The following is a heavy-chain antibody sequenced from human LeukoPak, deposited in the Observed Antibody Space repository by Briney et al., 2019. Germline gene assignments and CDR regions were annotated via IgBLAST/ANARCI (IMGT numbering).Heavy chain of an antibody. Sequence: GASVKVSCKASGYTFTSYGISWVRQAPGQGLEWMGWISAYNGNTNYAQKLQSRVTMTTDTSTSTAYMELRSLRSDDTAVYYCARDSVRDYYDSSGYYDYWGQGTLVTVSS. CDR3: ARDSVRDYYDSSGYYDY. CDR2: ISAYNGNT. V-gene: IGHV1-18*01. CDR1: GYTFTSYG. D-gene: IGHD3-22*01. J-gene: IGHJ4*02.